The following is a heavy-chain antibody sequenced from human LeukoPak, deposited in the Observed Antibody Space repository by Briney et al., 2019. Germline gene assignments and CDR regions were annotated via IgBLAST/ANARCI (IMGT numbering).Heavy chain of an antibody. J-gene: IGHJ4*02. D-gene: IGHD3-3*01. V-gene: IGHV3-30*18. CDR3: AKDLNYDFWSGLGN. Sequence: GRSLRLSCAVSGFTFSSYGMHWVRLAPGKGLEWMAVISYDGTNKYYADSVKGRFTISRDNSKNTLYLQMNSLRAEDTAVYYCAKDLNYDFWSGLGNWGQGTLVTVSS. CDR1: GFTFSSYG. CDR2: ISYDGTNK.